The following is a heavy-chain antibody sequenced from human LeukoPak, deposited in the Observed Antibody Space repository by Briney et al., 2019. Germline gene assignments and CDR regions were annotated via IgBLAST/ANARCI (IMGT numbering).Heavy chain of an antibody. CDR1: GYTFTGYY. V-gene: IGHV1-2*02. CDR2: INPNSGGT. CDR3: ARDGLGAVAGSSDY. D-gene: IGHD6-19*01. Sequence: ASVKVSCKASGYTFTGYYMHWVRQAPGQGLEWMGWINPNSGGTNYAQKFQGRVTMTRDTSISTAYMELSRLRSDDTAVYYCARDGLGAVAGSSDYWGQGTLVTVSS. J-gene: IGHJ4*02.